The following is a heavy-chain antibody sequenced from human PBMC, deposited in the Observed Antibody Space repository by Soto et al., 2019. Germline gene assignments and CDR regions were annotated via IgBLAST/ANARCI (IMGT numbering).Heavy chain of an antibody. CDR3: ARLHGYCSSTSCFYFDY. J-gene: IGHJ4*02. CDR1: GYSFTSYW. D-gene: IGHD2-2*01. V-gene: IGHV5-51*01. Sequence: GESLKISCKGSGYSFTSYWIGWVRQMPGKGLEWMGIIYPGDSDTRYSPSFQGQVTISADKSISTAYLQWSSLKVSDTAMYYCARLHGYCSSTSCFYFDYWGQGTLVTVSS. CDR2: IYPGDSDT.